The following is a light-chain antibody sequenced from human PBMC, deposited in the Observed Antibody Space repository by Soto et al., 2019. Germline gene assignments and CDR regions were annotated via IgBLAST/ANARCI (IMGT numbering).Light chain of an antibody. CDR2: KAS. V-gene: IGKV1-5*03. CDR3: QQYDIYST. Sequence: EIQMTQSTSTLSASVGDRVTITCRASQSISDWLAWYQQKPGKAPNLLIYKASNLESGVPSRFSGSGSGTEFTLTISSLQPDDFATYYCQQYDIYSTFGPRTKVAIK. J-gene: IGKJ3*01. CDR1: QSISDW.